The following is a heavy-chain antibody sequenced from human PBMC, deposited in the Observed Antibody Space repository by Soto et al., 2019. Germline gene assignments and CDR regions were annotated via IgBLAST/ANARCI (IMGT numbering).Heavy chain of an antibody. CDR2: ISAYNGNT. Sequence: GASVKVSCKASGYTFTSYGISWVRQAPGQGLEWMGWISAYNGNTNYAQKLQSRVTMTTDTSTSTAYMELRSLRSDDTAVYYCARVQQWLAVGDWFDPWGQGTLVTVSS. CDR3: ARVQQWLAVGDWFDP. CDR1: GYTFTSYG. J-gene: IGHJ5*02. V-gene: IGHV1-18*01. D-gene: IGHD6-19*01.